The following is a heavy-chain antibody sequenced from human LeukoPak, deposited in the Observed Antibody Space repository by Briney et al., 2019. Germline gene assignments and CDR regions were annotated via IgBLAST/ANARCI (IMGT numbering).Heavy chain of an antibody. J-gene: IGHJ4*02. V-gene: IGHV3-23*01. CDR1: GFTFSSYA. D-gene: IGHD3-22*01. CDR2: ISGSGGST. Sequence: GGSLRLSCAASGFTFSSYAMSWVRQAPGKGLEWVSAISGSGGSTYYADSVKGRFTISRDNAKNTLYLQMNSLRAEDTAVYYCAKDQPQSKYYYDSSGYFGYWGQGTLVTVSS. CDR3: AKDQPQSKYYYDSSGYFGY.